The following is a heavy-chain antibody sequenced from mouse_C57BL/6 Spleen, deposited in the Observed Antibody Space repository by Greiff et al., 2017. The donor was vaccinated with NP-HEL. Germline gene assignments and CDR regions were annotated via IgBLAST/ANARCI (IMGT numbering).Heavy chain of an antibody. CDR1: GYTFTSYW. D-gene: IGHD3-2*02. CDR3: APDSSGYGYFDD. V-gene: IGHV1-7*01. Sequence: QVQLQQSGAELAKPGASVKLSCKASGYTFTSYWMHWVKQRPGQGLEWIGYINPSSGYTKYNQKFKDKATLTADKSSSTAYMQLSSLTYEDSAVYYCAPDSSGYGYFDDWGQGTTLTGAS. J-gene: IGHJ2*01. CDR2: INPSSGYT.